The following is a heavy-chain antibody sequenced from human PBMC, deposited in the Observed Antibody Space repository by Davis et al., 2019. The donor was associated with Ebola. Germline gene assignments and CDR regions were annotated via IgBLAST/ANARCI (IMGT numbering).Heavy chain of an antibody. CDR1: GGSISSSNW. Sequence: GSLRLSCAVSGGSISSSNWWSWVRQPPGKGLEWIGEIYHSGSTNYNPSLKSRVTISVDTSKNQFSLKLSSVTAADTAVYYCARRGFWSGYGGYFDYWGQGTLVTVSS. D-gene: IGHD3-3*01. CDR2: IYHSGST. V-gene: IGHV4-4*02. J-gene: IGHJ4*02. CDR3: ARRGFWSGYGGYFDY.